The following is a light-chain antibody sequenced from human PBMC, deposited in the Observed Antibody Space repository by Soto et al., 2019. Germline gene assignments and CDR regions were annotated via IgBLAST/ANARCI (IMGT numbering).Light chain of an antibody. CDR2: RNN. V-gene: IGLV1-47*01. CDR1: TSNIGSNY. CDR3: ATWDDSLNGFYV. J-gene: IGLJ1*01. Sequence: QSALTQPPSASGTPGQGVTISCSGSTSNIGSNYVYWYQQLPGTAPKLLIYRNNPRPSGVPDRFSGSKSGTSASLAISGLRSDDEADYFCATWDDSLNGFYVFGTGTKVTVL.